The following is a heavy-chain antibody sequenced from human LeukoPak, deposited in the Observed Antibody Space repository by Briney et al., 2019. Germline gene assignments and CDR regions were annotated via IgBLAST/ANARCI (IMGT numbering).Heavy chain of an antibody. CDR3: ARAGYYYDSSGYR. J-gene: IGHJ4*02. CDR1: GGSISSGDYY. Sequence: SETLSLTCTVSGGSISSGDYYWSWIRQPPGKGLEWIGYIYYSGSTYHNPSLKSRVTISVDTSKNQFSLKLSSVTAADTAVYYCARAGYYYDSSGYRWGQGTLVTVSS. D-gene: IGHD3-22*01. V-gene: IGHV4-30-4*08. CDR2: IYYSGST.